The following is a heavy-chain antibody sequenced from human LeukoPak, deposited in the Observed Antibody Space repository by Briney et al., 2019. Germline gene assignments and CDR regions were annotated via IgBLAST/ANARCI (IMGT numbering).Heavy chain of an antibody. D-gene: IGHD6-13*01. CDR3: ARDIVGVGQHLTGPFDP. CDR2: ISSSSSYI. Sequence: KPGGSLRLSCAASGFTFSSYSMNWVRQAPGKGLEWVSSISSSSSYIYYADSVKGRFTISRDNAKNSLYLQMNRLRAEDTAVYYCARDIVGVGQHLTGPFDPWGQGTLVTVSS. CDR1: GFTFSSYS. V-gene: IGHV3-21*01. J-gene: IGHJ5*02.